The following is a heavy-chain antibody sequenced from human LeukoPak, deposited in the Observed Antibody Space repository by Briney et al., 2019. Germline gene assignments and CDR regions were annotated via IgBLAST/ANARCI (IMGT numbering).Heavy chain of an antibody. J-gene: IGHJ4*02. Sequence: VASVKVSCTASGYTFTSYYMHWVRQAPGQGLEWMGIINPSGGSTNYAQKFQGRVTMTRDTSTSTVYMELSSLRSEDTAVYYCARDPELGTANYYFDYWGQGTLVTVSS. V-gene: IGHV1-46*01. CDR1: GYTFTSYY. CDR3: ARDPELGTANYYFDY. CDR2: INPSGGST. D-gene: IGHD7-27*01.